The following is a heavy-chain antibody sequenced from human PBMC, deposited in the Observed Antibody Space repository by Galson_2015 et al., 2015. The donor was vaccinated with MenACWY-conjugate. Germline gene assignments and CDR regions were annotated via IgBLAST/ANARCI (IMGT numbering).Heavy chain of an antibody. Sequence: SLRLSCAGSGFIFSNAWMNWVRQAPGKGLEWVGRIKSKPDGETRDYAEPIKGRFTVSRDDSKNTVFLQMNSLKVEDTGVYFCATGKWLDYWGQGTLVTVSS. CDR1: GFIFSNAW. V-gene: IGHV3-15*01. CDR2: IKSKPDGETR. CDR3: ATGKWLDY. D-gene: IGHD5-24*01. J-gene: IGHJ4*02.